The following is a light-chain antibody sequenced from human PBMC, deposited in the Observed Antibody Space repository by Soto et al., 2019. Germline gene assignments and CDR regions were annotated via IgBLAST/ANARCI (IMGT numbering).Light chain of an antibody. V-gene: IGLV2-14*01. CDR2: EVS. CDR1: SSDVGGYNY. Sequence: QSALTQPASVSGSPGQSITISCTGTSSDVGGYNYVSWYQQHPGKAPKLVIYEVSNRPSGVSNRFSGSKSGNTASLTISGLQAEDEADYYCSSYTSSSTLLFGTGTKVTVL. CDR3: SSYTSSSTLL. J-gene: IGLJ1*01.